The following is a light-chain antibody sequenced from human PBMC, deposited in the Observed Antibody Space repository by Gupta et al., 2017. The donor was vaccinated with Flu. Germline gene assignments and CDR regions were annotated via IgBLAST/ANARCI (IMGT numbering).Light chain of an antibody. V-gene: IGKV1-5*03. CDR2: KAS. CDR3: QQDDILPIT. Sequence: DIQLTHSSSTLSASVGDRVTITCRASQSINNNLAWYQQKPGRAPKLLIYKASTLDVGVPSRFAGSGSGTEFTLAISSLQPDDFATYYCQQDDILPITFGGGTKV. CDR1: QSINNN. J-gene: IGKJ4*01.